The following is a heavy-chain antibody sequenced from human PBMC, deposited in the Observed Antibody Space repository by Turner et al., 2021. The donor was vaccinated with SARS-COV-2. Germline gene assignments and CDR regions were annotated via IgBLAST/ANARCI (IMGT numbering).Heavy chain of an antibody. J-gene: IGHJ6*02. D-gene: IGHD2-2*02. CDR1: GYTLTEFS. Sequence: QVQLVQSGAEVKTPGASVTVSCKDSGYTLTEFSMHWVRQAPGKGLEWMGAIDPEDGETIYAQKFQGRGSMTEDTTTDRTYMELSRLRSEDTAVYYCATVPVVPAAIGYYYYYGMDVWGQGTTVTVSS. V-gene: IGHV1-24*01. CDR2: IDPEDGET. CDR3: ATVPVVPAAIGYYYYYGMDV.